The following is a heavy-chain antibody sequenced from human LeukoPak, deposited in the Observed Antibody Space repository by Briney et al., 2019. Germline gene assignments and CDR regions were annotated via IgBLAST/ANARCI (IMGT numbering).Heavy chain of an antibody. CDR3: ARDSYSSGSYYFDY. J-gene: IGHJ4*02. CDR2: IYYSGST. D-gene: IGHD6-19*01. V-gene: IGHV4-59*11. Sequence: PSETLSLTCTVSGGSISSHYWTWIRQPPGKGLEWIGYIYYSGSTNYNPSLKSRVTISVDTSKNQFSLKLSSVTAADTAVYYCARDSYSSGSYYFDYWGQGTLVTVSS. CDR1: GGSISSHY.